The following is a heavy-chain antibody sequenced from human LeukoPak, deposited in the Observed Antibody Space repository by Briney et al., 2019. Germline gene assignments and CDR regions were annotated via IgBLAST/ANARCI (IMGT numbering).Heavy chain of an antibody. Sequence: TSVNLSCKAAGASFSSYTINWVRQAPGQGLEWMGRIIPILNITNYAQKFQGRVTITADKSTSTAYMDLNSLRSEDTALYYCARAQVDSDAFDIWGQGTMVTVSS. J-gene: IGHJ3*02. V-gene: IGHV1-69*02. D-gene: IGHD5-12*01. CDR2: IIPILNIT. CDR3: ARAQVDSDAFDI. CDR1: GASFSSYT.